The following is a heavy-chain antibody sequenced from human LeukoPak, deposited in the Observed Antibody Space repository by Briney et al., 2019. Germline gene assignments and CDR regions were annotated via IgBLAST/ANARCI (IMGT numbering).Heavy chain of an antibody. V-gene: IGHV3-23*01. CDR3: AKGGTMVRGVISY. J-gene: IGHJ4*02. Sequence: GGSLRLSCAASGFTVSSNYMSWVRQAPGKGLEWVSVISGSGGSTYYADSVKGRFTISRDNSKNTLYLQMNSLRAEDTAVYYCAKGGTMVRGVISYWGQGTLVTVSS. CDR2: ISGSGGST. D-gene: IGHD3-10*01. CDR1: GFTVSSNY.